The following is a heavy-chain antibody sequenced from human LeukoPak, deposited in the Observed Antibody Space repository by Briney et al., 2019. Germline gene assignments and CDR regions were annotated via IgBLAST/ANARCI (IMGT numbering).Heavy chain of an antibody. CDR3: AKDHLSRDGMDV. J-gene: IGHJ6*02. D-gene: IGHD2/OR15-2a*01. CDR2: ISGSGGST. Sequence: GGSLRLSCAASGFTFSSYTMSWVRQAPGKGLEWVSAISGSGGSTYHADSVKGRFTISRDNSKNTLYLQMNSLRAEDTAVYYCAKDHLSRDGMDVWGQGTTVTVSS. V-gene: IGHV3-23*01. CDR1: GFTFSSYT.